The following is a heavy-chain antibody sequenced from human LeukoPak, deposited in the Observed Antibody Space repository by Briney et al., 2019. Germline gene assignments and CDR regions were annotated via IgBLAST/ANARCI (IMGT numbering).Heavy chain of an antibody. CDR3: AKDLGGAMIVVV. Sequence: PGGSLRLSCAASGFTFSSYGMHWVRQAPGKGLEWVSTISSSGGNTYYADSVKGRFTISRDNSKNTLYLQMNSLRAEDTAIYYCAKDLGGAMIVVVGGQGTLVTVSS. CDR2: ISSSGGNT. V-gene: IGHV3-23*01. D-gene: IGHD3-22*01. J-gene: IGHJ4*02. CDR1: GFTFSSYG.